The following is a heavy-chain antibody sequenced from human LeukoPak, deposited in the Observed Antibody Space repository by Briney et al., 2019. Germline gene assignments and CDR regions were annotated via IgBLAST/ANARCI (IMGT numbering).Heavy chain of an antibody. CDR3: ARALVASGLDY. J-gene: IGHJ4*02. V-gene: IGHV3-33*01. CDR1: GFTFSSYG. Sequence: GGSLRLSCAASGFTFSSYGMHWVRQAPGKGLEWVAVIWYDGSNKYYADSVKGRFTISRDNSKNTLYLQMNSLRAEDTAVYYCARALVASGLDYWGQGTLVTVSS. D-gene: IGHD5-12*01. CDR2: IWYDGSNK.